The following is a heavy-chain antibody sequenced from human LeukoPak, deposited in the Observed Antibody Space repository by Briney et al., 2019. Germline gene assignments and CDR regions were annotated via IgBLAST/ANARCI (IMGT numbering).Heavy chain of an antibody. V-gene: IGHV3-66*01. Sequence: GGSLRLSCTASGFTVSSNYMSWVRQAPGKGLEWVSVIYSGGSTYYADSVKGRFTISRDNPKNTLYLQMNSLRAEDTAVYYCATQGTPGAHAFDIWGQGTMVTVSS. D-gene: IGHD1-1*01. CDR1: GFTVSSNY. CDR3: ATQGTPGAHAFDI. CDR2: IYSGGST. J-gene: IGHJ3*02.